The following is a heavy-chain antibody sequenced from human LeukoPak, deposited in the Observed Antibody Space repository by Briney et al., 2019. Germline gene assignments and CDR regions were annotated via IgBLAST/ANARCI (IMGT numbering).Heavy chain of an antibody. Sequence: GGSLRLSCAASGFTFSSYAMSWVRQAPGKGLEWVSAISGGGGSTYYADSVKGRFTISRDNSKNTLYLQMNSLRAEDTAVYYCATRLYGGFLQHWGQGTLVTVSS. CDR2: ISGGGGST. J-gene: IGHJ1*01. D-gene: IGHD4-23*01. CDR3: ATRLYGGFLQH. CDR1: GFTFSSYA. V-gene: IGHV3-23*01.